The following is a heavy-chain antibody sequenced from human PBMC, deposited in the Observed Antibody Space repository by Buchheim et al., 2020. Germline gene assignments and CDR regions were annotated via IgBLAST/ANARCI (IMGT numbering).Heavy chain of an antibody. J-gene: IGHJ4*02. V-gene: IGHV3-30-3*01. CDR3: ARGLIAYSGSSPFDY. CDR1: GFTFSSYA. D-gene: IGHD1-26*01. Sequence: QVQLVESGGGLVKPGGSLRLSCAASGFTFSSYAMHWVRQAPGKGLEWVAVISYDGSNKYYADSVKGRFTISRDNSKNTLYLQMNSLRAEDTAVYYCARGLIAYSGSSPFDYWGQGTL. CDR2: ISYDGSNK.